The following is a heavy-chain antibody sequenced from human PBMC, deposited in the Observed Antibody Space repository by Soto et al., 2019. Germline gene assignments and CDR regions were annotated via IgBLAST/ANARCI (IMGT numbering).Heavy chain of an antibody. CDR3: VRGMNPLF. CDR2: ISISSSDR. J-gene: IGHJ4*01. CDR1: GFTLRTYT. Sequence: LRLSCAASGFTLRTYTMNWVRQAPGKGLEWVSSISISSSDRYYADSVRGRFTISRDNAKNALYLQMNSLRADDTAVYFCVRGMNPLFGGQGTLVTVSS. V-gene: IGHV3-21*06.